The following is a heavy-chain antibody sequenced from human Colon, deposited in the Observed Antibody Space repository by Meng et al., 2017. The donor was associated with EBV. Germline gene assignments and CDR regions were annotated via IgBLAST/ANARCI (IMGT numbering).Heavy chain of an antibody. V-gene: IGHV4-61*01. CDR3: ARVSGRSFDP. CDR2: IYYIGGT. D-gene: IGHD3-10*01. Sequence: QGQLQESGPGLVKPSETLSLTCTFSGDSVATGRYYWSWIRQPPGKGLEWIAYIYYIGGTNYNPSLKSRLTISLDTSKNQFSLSLRSVTAADTAVYYCARVSGRSFDPWGQGTLVTVSS. J-gene: IGHJ5*02. CDR1: GDSVATGRYY.